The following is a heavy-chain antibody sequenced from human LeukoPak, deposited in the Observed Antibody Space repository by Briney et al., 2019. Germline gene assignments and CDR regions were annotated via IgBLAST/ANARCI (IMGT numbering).Heavy chain of an antibody. CDR2: ISSSGSTI. Sequence: GGSLRLSCAASGFTFSSYEMHWVRQAPGRGLEWVSYISSSGSTIYYADSVKGRFTISRDNAKNSLYLQMNSLRAEDTAVYYCARGKIGLRVRGVKAWAYFDLWGRGTLVTVSS. CDR3: ARGKIGLRVRGVKAWAYFDL. V-gene: IGHV3-48*03. D-gene: IGHD3-10*01. CDR1: GFTFSSYE. J-gene: IGHJ2*01.